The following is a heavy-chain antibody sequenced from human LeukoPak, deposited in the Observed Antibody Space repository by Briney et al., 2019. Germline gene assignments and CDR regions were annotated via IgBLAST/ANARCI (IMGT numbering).Heavy chain of an antibody. V-gene: IGHV4-30-2*01. CDR3: ARDSKYQLLEGGDY. CDR2: IYHSGST. D-gene: IGHD2-2*01. CDR1: GGSISSGGYY. J-gene: IGHJ4*02. Sequence: SETLSLTCTVSGGSISSGGYYWSWIRQPPGKGLEWIGYIYHSGSTYYNPSLKSRVTISVDRSKNQFSLKLSSVTAADTAVYYCARDSKYQLLEGGDYWGQGTLVTVSS.